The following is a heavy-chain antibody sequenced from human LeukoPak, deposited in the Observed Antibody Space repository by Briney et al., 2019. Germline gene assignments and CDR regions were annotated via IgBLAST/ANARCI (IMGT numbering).Heavy chain of an antibody. CDR2: ISYDGSNK. CDR1: GFTFSSYG. J-gene: IGHJ4*02. CDR3: ASRSRDYFDY. D-gene: IGHD1-26*01. Sequence: GGSLRLSCAASGFTFSSYGMHWVRQAPGKGLEWVAVISYDGSNKYYADSVKGRFTISRDNSKNTLYLQMNSLRAEDTAVYYCASRSRDYFDYWGQGTLVTVSS. V-gene: IGHV3-30*03.